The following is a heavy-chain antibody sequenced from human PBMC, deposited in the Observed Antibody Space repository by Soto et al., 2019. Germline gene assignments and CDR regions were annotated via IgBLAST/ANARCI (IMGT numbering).Heavy chain of an antibody. CDR2: ISYDGSNK. CDR3: ERVTLRARDAFDI. J-gene: IGHJ3*02. V-gene: IGHV3-30-3*01. Sequence: QVQLVESGGGVVQPGRSLRLSCAASGFTFSSYAMHWVRQAPGKGLEGVAVISYDGSNKYYADSVKGRFTISRDNSKTALYLEMNSLRAEDTAVYYCERVTLRARDAFDIWGQGTMVTVSS. CDR1: GFTFSSYA.